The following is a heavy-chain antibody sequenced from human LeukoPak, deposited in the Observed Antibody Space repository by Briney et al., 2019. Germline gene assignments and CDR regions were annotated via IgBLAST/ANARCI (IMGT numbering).Heavy chain of an antibody. V-gene: IGHV4-34*01. CDR3: ARDVRNSDS. J-gene: IGHJ4*02. Sequence: SETLSLTCAVCGGSFSGYYWSWIRQPPGKGLEWIGEIEHSGSTNYNPSLKSRVTISVDTSKNQFSLKLSSVTAADTAVYYCARDVRNSDSWGQGTLVTVSS. D-gene: IGHD1-14*01. CDR2: IEHSGST. CDR1: GGSFSGYY.